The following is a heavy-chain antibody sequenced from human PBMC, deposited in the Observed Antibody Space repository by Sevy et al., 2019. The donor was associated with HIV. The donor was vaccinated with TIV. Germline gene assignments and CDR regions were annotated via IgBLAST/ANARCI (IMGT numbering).Heavy chain of an antibody. Sequence: SDTLSLTCAVSGGSNSRNNWWSWVRQPPGKGLEWIGGIYDSGDTNFNPTLKSRVTISLDKSKNQFSLKLTSLTAADTAVYYCAREGYYDVSGYPRHYFDYWGQGALVTVSS. J-gene: IGHJ4*02. CDR1: GGSNSRNNW. V-gene: IGHV4-4*02. CDR2: IYDSGDT. CDR3: AREGYYDVSGYPRHYFDY. D-gene: IGHD3-22*01.